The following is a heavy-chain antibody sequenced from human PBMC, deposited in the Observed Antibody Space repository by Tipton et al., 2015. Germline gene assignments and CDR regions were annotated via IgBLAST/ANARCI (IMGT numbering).Heavy chain of an antibody. CDR1: GDSINQYF. Sequence: TLSLTCSISGDSINQYFWNWIRLTPGKGLEWIGHIHSSGSTVYNPSLQSRVTISVDNSRSHFSLTLRSVSAADTAVYYCASPSLPHDRGDYYFQSWGQGSLVTVSS. V-gene: IGHV4-4*09. J-gene: IGHJ4*02. CDR3: ASPSLPHDRGDYYFQS. D-gene: IGHD2-21*02. CDR2: IHSSGST.